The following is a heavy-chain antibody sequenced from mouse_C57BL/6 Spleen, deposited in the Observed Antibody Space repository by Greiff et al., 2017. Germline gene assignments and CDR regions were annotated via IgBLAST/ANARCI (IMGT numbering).Heavy chain of an antibody. V-gene: IGHV1-22*01. CDR2: INPNNGGT. Sequence: VHVKQSGPELVKPGASVKMSCKASGYTFTDYNMHWVKQSHGKSLEWIGYINPNNGGTSYNQKFKGKATLTVNKSSSTAYMELRSLTSEDSAVYYCARWNDYDSYAMDYWGQGTSVTVSS. J-gene: IGHJ4*01. CDR1: GYTFTDYN. D-gene: IGHD2-4*01. CDR3: ARWNDYDSYAMDY.